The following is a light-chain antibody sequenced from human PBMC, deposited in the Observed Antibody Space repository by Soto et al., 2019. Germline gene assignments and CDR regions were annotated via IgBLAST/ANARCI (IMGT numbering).Light chain of an antibody. CDR2: AAS. J-gene: IGKJ5*01. CDR1: QDIRNT. Sequence: IQMTQSPSSLSASLGDSVTIXXRASQDIRNTLAWFQQKPGKAPKIXIYAASRLQSGVPSRFSGSGSGTDFTLTISSLQPEDFATYYCQQANSFPITFGQGTRLEI. V-gene: IGKV1-12*01. CDR3: QQANSFPIT.